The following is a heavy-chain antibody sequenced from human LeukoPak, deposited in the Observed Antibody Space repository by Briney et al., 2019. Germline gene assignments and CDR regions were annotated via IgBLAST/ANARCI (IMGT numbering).Heavy chain of an antibody. CDR2: IYHSGST. V-gene: IGHV4-38-2*01. Sequence: ASETLSLTCAVSGYSISSGYYWGWIRQPPGKGLEWIGSIYHSGSTYYNPSLKSRVTISLDTSKNHFSLKLSSVTAADTAVYYCARPGDSYAFDIWGQGTMVTVSP. J-gene: IGHJ3*02. CDR1: GYSISSGYY. D-gene: IGHD2-21*01. CDR3: ARPGDSYAFDI.